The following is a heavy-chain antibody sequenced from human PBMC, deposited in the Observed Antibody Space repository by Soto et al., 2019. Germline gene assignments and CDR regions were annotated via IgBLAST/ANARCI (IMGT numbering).Heavy chain of an antibody. J-gene: IGHJ4*02. CDR1: GGIFSTYA. CDR2: IIPIFGTP. D-gene: IGHD3-10*01. Sequence: QVQLVQSGAEVKKPGSSVKVSCKASGGIFSTYAISWLRQAPGQGLEWMGGIIPIFGTPNYAQKFHGRVTITAEESTSTAYMELSRLRSEDTAVYYCARDRDDYGSGNYYNRIDFWGQGTLVTVSS. CDR3: ARDRDDYGSGNYYNRIDF. V-gene: IGHV1-69*01.